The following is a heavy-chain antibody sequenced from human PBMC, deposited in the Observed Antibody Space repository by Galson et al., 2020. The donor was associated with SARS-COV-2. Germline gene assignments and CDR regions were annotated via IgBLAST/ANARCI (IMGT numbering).Heavy chain of an antibody. CDR3: ARDGTYGSRHNDY. Sequence: GASVKVSCEASGYTFTEYYIHWVRQAPGQGLEWMGWINPNSGATNYGQKFQGRVTMTRDTSINRAYMDLSSLRSDDTAVYYCARDGTYGSRHNDYWGQGTLVTVSS. CDR2: INPNSGAT. J-gene: IGHJ4*02. D-gene: IGHD3-10*01. V-gene: IGHV1-2*02. CDR1: GYTFTEYY.